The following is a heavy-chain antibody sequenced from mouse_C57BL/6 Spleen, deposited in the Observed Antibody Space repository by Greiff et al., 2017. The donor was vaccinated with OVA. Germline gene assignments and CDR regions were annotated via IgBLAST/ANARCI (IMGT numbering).Heavy chain of an antibody. Sequence: QVQLQRSGAELVKPGASVKISCKASGYAFSSYWMNWVKQRPGKGLEWIGQIYPGDGDTNYNGKFKGKATLTADKSSSTAYMQLSSLTSEDSAVYFCARIYDGRAMDYWGQGTSVTVSS. D-gene: IGHD2-3*01. CDR3: ARIYDGRAMDY. V-gene: IGHV1-80*01. J-gene: IGHJ4*01. CDR2: IYPGDGDT. CDR1: GYAFSSYW.